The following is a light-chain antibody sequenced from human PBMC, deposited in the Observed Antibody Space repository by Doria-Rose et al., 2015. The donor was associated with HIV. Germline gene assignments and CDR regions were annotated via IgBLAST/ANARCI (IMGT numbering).Light chain of an antibody. CDR1: QRVKSSY. CDR3: QQYGTSRGT. Sequence: TQSPGTLSLSPEERATLSCRASQRVKSSYLALYQQKPGQAPRLLIYDASTRATGIPDRFSGSGSGTDFTLTISRLEPEDVAVYYCQQYGTSRGTFGQGTRLEIK. CDR2: DAS. J-gene: IGKJ5*01. V-gene: IGKV3-20*01.